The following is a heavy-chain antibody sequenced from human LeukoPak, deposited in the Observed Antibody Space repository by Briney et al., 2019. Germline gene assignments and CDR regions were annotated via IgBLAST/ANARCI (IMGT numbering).Heavy chain of an antibody. V-gene: IGHV4-30-2*01. Sequence: PSETLSLTCAVSGGSISSGGYSWSWIRQPPGKGLEWIGYIYHSGSTYYNPPLKSRVTISVDRSKNQFSLKLSSVTAADTAVYYCARLVAGTRVFDYWGQGTLVTVSS. J-gene: IGHJ4*02. CDR1: GGSISSGGYS. CDR3: ARLVAGTRVFDY. D-gene: IGHD2-15*01. CDR2: IYHSGST.